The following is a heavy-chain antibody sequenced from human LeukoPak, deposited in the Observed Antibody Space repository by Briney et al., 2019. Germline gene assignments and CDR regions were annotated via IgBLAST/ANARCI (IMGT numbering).Heavy chain of an antibody. Sequence: PSETLSLTCTVSGSSMSSDYYWGWIRQPPGKGLEWIGSISDSGSAYYNPSLKSRVTISVDTSKNQFSLRLRSVTAADAAEYYCVRESCINTNCQKAYDSWGQGTLVTVSS. CDR2: ISDSGSA. J-gene: IGHJ4*02. V-gene: IGHV4-38-2*02. CDR3: VRESCINTNCQKAYDS. D-gene: IGHD2-2*01. CDR1: GSSMSSDYY.